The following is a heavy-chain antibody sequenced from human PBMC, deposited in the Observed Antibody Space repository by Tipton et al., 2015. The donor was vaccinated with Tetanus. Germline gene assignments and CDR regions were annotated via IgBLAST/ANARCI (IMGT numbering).Heavy chain of an antibody. CDR2: IIPIFGTA. CDR3: ASRSLTVTTVGY. V-gene: IGHV1-69*01. Sequence: QLVQSGAEVKKPGSSVKVSCKASEGTFSSYAISWVRQAPGHGLEWMGGIIPIFGTANYAQKFQGRVTITADESTSTAYMEVSSRRPEDTAVYYGASRSLTVTTVGYWGQGTLVTVSS. CDR1: EGTFSSYA. D-gene: IGHD4-17*01. J-gene: IGHJ4*02.